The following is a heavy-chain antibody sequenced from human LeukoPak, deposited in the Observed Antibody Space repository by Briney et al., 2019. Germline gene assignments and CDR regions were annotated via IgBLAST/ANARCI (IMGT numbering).Heavy chain of an antibody. D-gene: IGHD2-2*03. CDR2: ISIDGSDK. V-gene: IGHV3-33*08. CDR3: ARGNQEDAHWIVAAVEFDY. CDR1: GFTFRTYS. J-gene: IGHJ4*02. Sequence: GGSPRLSCAASGFTFRTYSMNWVRQAPGKGLEWVAFISIDGSDKYYADSVKGRFTISRDNSKDTLYLQMDNLRVDDTAVYYCARGNQEDAHWIVAAVEFDYWGQGTLVTVSS.